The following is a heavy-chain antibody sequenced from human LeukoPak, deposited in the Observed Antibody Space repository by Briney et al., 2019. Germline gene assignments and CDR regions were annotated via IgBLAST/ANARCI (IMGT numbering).Heavy chain of an antibody. CDR1: GGSISSSSYY. D-gene: IGHD6-13*01. Sequence: SETLSLTCTVSGGSISSSSYYWGCIRQPPGKGLEWIGSIDYSGSTYYNPSLKRRVTISVEPSTTQFSLRRTSLTPAATGVLYCARHSGCPAAGTALRAFDIWGQGTMVTVSS. CDR2: IDYSGST. CDR3: ARHSGCPAAGTALRAFDI. V-gene: IGHV4-39*01. J-gene: IGHJ3*02.